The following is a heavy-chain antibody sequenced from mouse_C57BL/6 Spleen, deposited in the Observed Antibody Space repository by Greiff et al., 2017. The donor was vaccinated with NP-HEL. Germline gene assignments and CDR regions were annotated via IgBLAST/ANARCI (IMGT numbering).Heavy chain of an antibody. J-gene: IGHJ3*01. CDR2: ISSGSSTI. V-gene: IGHV5-17*01. Sequence: EVKLVESGGGLVKPGGSLKLSCAASGFTFSDYGMHWVRQAPEKGLEWVAYISSGSSTIYYADTVKGRFTISRDNAKNTLFLQMTSLRSEDTAMYYCARTGGIWFAYWGQGTLVTVSA. CDR1: GFTFSDYG. CDR3: ARTGGIWFAY. D-gene: IGHD1-1*01.